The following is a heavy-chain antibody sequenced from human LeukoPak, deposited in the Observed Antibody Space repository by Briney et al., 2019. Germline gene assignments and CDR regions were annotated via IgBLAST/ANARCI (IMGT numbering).Heavy chain of an antibody. J-gene: IGHJ4*02. CDR2: IGGTGTNT. CDR1: GFTFSSYA. Sequence: QPGGSLRLSCAASGFTFSSYAMSWVRQAPGKGLEWVSTIGGTGTNTYYADSVKGRFTISRDNSKNTLYLQMNSLRAEDTAVYYCAKDLNTISPPGWGQGTLVTVSS. V-gene: IGHV3-23*01. CDR3: AKDLNTISPPG. D-gene: IGHD2-2*01.